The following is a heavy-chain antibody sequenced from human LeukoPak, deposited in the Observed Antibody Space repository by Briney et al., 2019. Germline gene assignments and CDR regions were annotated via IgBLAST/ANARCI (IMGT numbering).Heavy chain of an antibody. CDR3: ASGSGSYRTPYYYMDV. CDR1: GFTVSSNY. J-gene: IGHJ6*03. V-gene: IGHV3-53*01. D-gene: IGHD3-10*01. CDR2: IYSGGST. Sequence: GGSPRLSCVASGFTVSSNYMSWVRQAPGKGLEWVSVIYSGGSTYYADSVKGRFTISRDNSKNTLYLQMNSLRAEDTAVYYCASGSGSYRTPYYYMDVWGTGTTVTVS.